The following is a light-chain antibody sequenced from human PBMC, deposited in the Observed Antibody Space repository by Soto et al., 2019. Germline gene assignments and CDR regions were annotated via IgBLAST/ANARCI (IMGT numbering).Light chain of an antibody. CDR3: SSYTSSSTYYV. J-gene: IGLJ1*01. Sequence: QSVLTQPASVSVSPGQSHTISCTGTSSDVGGYNYVSWYKQHPGKPPKLMIYDVSNRPSGVSTRFSGSKSGNTASLTISGLQAEDEADYYCSSYTSSSTYYVFGTGTRSPS. CDR2: DVS. CDR1: SSDVGGYNY. V-gene: IGLV2-14*01.